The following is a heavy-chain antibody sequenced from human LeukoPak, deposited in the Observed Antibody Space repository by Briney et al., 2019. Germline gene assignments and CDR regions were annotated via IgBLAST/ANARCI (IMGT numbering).Heavy chain of an antibody. CDR1: GFTFDDYA. D-gene: IGHD3-10*01. CDR2: ISWNSGSI. CDR3: AKDGSMTMVRGLNGYFDY. J-gene: IGHJ4*02. Sequence: GGSLRLSCAASGFTFDDYAMHWIRQAPGKGLEWVSGISWNSGSIGYADSVKGRFTISRDNAKNSLYLQMNSLRAEDTAVYYCAKDGSMTMVRGLNGYFDYWGQGTLVTVSS. V-gene: IGHV3-9*01.